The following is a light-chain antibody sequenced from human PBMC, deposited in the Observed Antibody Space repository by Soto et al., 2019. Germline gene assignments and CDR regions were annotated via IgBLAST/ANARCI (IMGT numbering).Light chain of an antibody. CDR3: QHYNHYPFT. CDR2: DAS. V-gene: IGKV1-5*01. J-gene: IGKJ2*01. Sequence: DIPMTQSPSTLSASVGDRVTITCRPSESISTWLAWYQQKPGKAPKLLIYDASTLQTVVPSRFSGSGSGTKFTLTISSLQPADFATYFCQHYNHYPFTFGQGTKLESK. CDR1: ESISTW.